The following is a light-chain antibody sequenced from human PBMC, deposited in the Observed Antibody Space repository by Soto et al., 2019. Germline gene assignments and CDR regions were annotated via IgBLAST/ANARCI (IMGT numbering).Light chain of an antibody. CDR3: QQYNNWPYT. J-gene: IGKJ2*01. V-gene: IGKV3-15*01. CDR1: QSVSSN. CDR2: GAS. Sequence: EIVMTQSPATLSVSPGERATHSCRASQSVSSNLAWYQQKPGQAPRLLIYGASTRATGIPARFSGSRSGTEFTLTISSLQSEDFAVYYCQQYNNWPYTFGQGTQLEIK.